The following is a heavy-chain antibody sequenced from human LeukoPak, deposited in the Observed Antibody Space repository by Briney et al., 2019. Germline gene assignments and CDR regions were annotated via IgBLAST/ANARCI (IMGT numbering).Heavy chain of an antibody. D-gene: IGHD4-17*01. V-gene: IGHV3-9*01. Sequence: GRSLRLSCAASGFTFDDYAMHWVRQAPGKGLEWASGISWNSGSIGYADSVKGRFTISRDNAKNSLYLQMNSLRAEDTALYYCAKDHSSPYGDYVFDYWGQGTLVTVSS. J-gene: IGHJ4*02. CDR3: AKDHSSPYGDYVFDY. CDR1: GFTFDDYA. CDR2: ISWNSGSI.